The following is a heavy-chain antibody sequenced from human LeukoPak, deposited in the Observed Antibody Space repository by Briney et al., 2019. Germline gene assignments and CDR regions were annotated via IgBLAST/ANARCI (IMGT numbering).Heavy chain of an antibody. Sequence: PGGSLRLSCAASGFTFSSYAMHWVRQAPGKGLEWVAVISYDGSNKYYADSVKGRFTISRDNSKNTLYLQMNSLRAEDTAVYYCARVGSGSYERTYYFDYWGQGTLVTVSS. CDR3: ARVGSGSYERTYYFDY. V-gene: IGHV3-30-3*01. D-gene: IGHD1-26*01. CDR2: ISYDGSNK. J-gene: IGHJ4*02. CDR1: GFTFSSYA.